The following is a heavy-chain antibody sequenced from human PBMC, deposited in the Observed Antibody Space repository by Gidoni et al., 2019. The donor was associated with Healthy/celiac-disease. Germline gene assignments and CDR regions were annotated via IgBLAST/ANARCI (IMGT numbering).Heavy chain of an antibody. D-gene: IGHD6-19*01. CDR3: AREALYSSGWYSGDY. V-gene: IGHV3-21*01. J-gene: IGHJ4*02. CDR1: GFTFSPYS. CDR2: ISSSGSTI. Sequence: EVQLVESGGGMVKPGGSRRLSCAASGFTFSPYSMNWVRQAPGKGLDWVSSISSSGSTIYYAASVKGRFTISRANATNSLYLQMNSLRAEDTAVYYCAREALYSSGWYSGDYWGQGTLVTVSS.